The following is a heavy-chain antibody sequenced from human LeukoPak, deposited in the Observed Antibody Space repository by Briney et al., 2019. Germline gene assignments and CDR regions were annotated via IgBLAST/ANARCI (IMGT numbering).Heavy chain of an antibody. D-gene: IGHD3-9*01. CDR1: GGTFSSYA. CDR3: ARTGLWYYDILTGPNHWFDP. Sequence: GASVKVSCTASGGTFSSYAISWVRQAPGQGLEWMGRIIPILGIANYAQKFQGRVTITAEKSTSTAYMELSSLRSEDTAVYYCARTGLWYYDILTGPNHWFDPWGQGTLVTVSS. V-gene: IGHV1-69*04. CDR2: IIPILGIA. J-gene: IGHJ5*02.